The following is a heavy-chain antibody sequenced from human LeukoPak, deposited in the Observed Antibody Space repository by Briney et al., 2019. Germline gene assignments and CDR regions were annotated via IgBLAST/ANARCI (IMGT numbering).Heavy chain of an antibody. CDR2: VYHRGST. D-gene: IGHD3-10*01. J-gene: IGHJ3*02. Sequence: PSETLSLTCTVSGGSISSYYWNWIRQPTGKGLEWIGNVYHRGSTNYNASLKSRVTISVDTSKNQFSLKLSSVTAADTAVYYCARGVLYFGSGSWPNDAFDIWGQGTMVTVSS. V-gene: IGHV4-59*08. CDR3: ARGVLYFGSGSWPNDAFDI. CDR1: GGSISSYY.